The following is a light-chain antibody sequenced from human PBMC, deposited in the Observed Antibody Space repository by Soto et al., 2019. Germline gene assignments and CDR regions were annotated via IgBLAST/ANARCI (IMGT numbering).Light chain of an antibody. CDR2: KAS. CDR1: QSISNW. J-gene: IGKJ4*01. CDR3: QQYNSYPLT. V-gene: IGKV1-5*03. Sequence: DIQMTQSPSTLSASVGDRVTITCRASQSISNWLAWYQQKSGKAPKLLIYKASSLESGVPSRFSGSGSGTEFTLTISSLQPDDFATYYCQQYNSYPLTFGGGTKVDIK.